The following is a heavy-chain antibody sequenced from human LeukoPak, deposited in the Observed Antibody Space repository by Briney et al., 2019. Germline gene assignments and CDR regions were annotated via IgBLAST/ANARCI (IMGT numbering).Heavy chain of an antibody. D-gene: IGHD3-10*01. CDR2: ISGSGGST. Sequence: GGSLRLSCAASGFAFSSYAMSWVRQAPGKGLEWVSAISGSGGSTNYADSVKGRSTISRDNSKNTLYLLMSSLRADDTAVYYCAKFGLAGSGRFHDAFDIWGQGTMVTVSS. CDR1: GFAFSSYA. J-gene: IGHJ3*02. CDR3: AKFGLAGSGRFHDAFDI. V-gene: IGHV3-23*01.